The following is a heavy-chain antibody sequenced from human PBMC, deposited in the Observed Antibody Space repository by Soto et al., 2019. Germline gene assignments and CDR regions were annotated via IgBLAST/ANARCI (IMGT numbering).Heavy chain of an antibody. CDR3: ARVRVTIAAAGTGLNFDY. Sequence: EPLSLTCTFSGGSVSSGSYYWSWIRQPPGKGLEWIGYIYYSGSTNYNPSLKSRVTISVDTSKNQFSLKLSSVTAADTAVYYCARVRVTIAAAGTGLNFDYWGQGTLVTVSS. J-gene: IGHJ4*02. D-gene: IGHD6-13*01. CDR2: IYYSGST. V-gene: IGHV4-61*01. CDR1: GGSVSSGSYY.